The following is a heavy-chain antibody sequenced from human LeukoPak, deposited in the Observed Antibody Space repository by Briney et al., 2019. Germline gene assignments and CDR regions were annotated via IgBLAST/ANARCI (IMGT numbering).Heavy chain of an antibody. J-gene: IGHJ6*02. Sequence: SETLSLTCAVYGGSFSGYYWSWIRQPPGKGLEWIGEINHSGSTNYNPSLKSRVTISVDTSKNQFSLKLSSVTAADTAVYYCARVRTMVRGSYYGMDVWGQGTTVTVSS. D-gene: IGHD3-10*01. CDR3: ARVRTMVRGSYYGMDV. CDR2: INHSGST. V-gene: IGHV4-34*01. CDR1: GGSFSGYY.